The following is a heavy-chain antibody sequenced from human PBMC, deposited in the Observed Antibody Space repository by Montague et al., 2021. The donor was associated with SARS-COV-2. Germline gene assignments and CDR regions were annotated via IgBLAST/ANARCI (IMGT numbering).Heavy chain of an antibody. D-gene: IGHD5-12*01. CDR2: TYYSGST. V-gene: IGHV4-39*01. CDR3: ASLNIVARTDYYYGTDV. Sequence: SETLSLTCTVSGDSISTSQHYWGWIRQPPGKGLEWIGTTYYSGSTYYNPSLKSRVTISEDTSKNQFSLRLSSVTAADTAVYYCASLNIVARTDYYYGTDVWGRGTAVTVSS. CDR1: GDSISTSQHY. J-gene: IGHJ6*02.